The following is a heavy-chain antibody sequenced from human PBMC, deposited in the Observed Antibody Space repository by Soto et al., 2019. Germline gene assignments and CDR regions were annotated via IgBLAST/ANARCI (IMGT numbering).Heavy chain of an antibody. CDR1: GYTFIDYY. CDR2: ISPKSGGT. CDR3: ARPPGYISDWYYFDL. V-gene: IGHV1-2*02. Sequence: QVQLVQSGAEVKKPGASVKVSCEASGYTFIDYYTHWVRQAPGQGFEWMGRISPKSGGTNYAQKFQGRVTMTWDTSLNTAYMQLSSLMSEDTAVYYCARPPGYISDWYYFDLWGQGTLVTVSS. J-gene: IGHJ4*02. D-gene: IGHD6-19*01.